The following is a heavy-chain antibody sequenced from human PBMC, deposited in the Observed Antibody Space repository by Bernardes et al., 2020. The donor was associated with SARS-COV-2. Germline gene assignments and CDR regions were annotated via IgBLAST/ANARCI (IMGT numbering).Heavy chain of an antibody. J-gene: IGHJ4*02. V-gene: IGHV4-59*12. D-gene: IGHD6-13*01. CDR2: ISYSGIT. CDR3: AKDGIAAAGTNYFDY. CDR1: GGSISGYY. Sequence: SETLSLTCTVSGGSISGYYWSWIRLPPGKGLEWLGYISYSGITNYNPSLKSRVTISLDPSKNQFSLKLTSVTAADTAVYYCAKDGIAAAGTNYFDYWGQGSLVTVS.